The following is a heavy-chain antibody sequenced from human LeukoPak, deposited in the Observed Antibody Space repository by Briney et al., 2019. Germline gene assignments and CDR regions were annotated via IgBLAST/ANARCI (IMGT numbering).Heavy chain of an antibody. Sequence: PGGSLRLSCAASGFTFSSYAMSWVRQAPGKGLEWVSVIYSGGSTYYADSVKGRFTISRDNSENTLYLQMNSLRAEDTAVYYCAREEITAMGDYFDYWGQGTLVTVSS. CDR1: GFTFSSYA. CDR3: AREEITAMGDYFDY. D-gene: IGHD5-18*01. V-gene: IGHV3-66*01. J-gene: IGHJ4*02. CDR2: IYSGGST.